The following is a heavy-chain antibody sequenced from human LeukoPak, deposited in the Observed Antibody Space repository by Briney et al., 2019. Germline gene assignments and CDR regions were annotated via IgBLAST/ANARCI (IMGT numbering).Heavy chain of an antibody. CDR1: GFTLSSFA. Sequence: PGGSLRLSCAASGFTLSSFAMSWVRQAPGKGLEWVSTISGSGGSTYYADSVKGRFTISRDNSQNTLYLQMNSLRAEDTAVYYCARGGAVERYCSSTSCYWVDAFDIWGQGTMVTVSS. CDR2: ISGSGGST. D-gene: IGHD2-2*01. V-gene: IGHV3-23*01. CDR3: ARGGAVERYCSSTSCYWVDAFDI. J-gene: IGHJ3*02.